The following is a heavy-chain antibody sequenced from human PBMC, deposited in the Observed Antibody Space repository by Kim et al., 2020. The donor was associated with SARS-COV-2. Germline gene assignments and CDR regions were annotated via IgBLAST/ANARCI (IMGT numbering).Heavy chain of an antibody. CDR3: ARGELEGGYYYGMDV. V-gene: IGHV3-48*02. J-gene: IGHJ6*02. CDR2: ISSSSSTI. CDR1: GFTFSSYS. Sequence: GGSLRLSCAASGFTFSSYSMNWVRQAPGKGLEWVSYISSSSSTIYYADSVKGRFTISRDNAKNSLYLQMNSLRDEDTAVYYCARGELEGGYYYGMDVWGQGTTVTVSS. D-gene: IGHD1-1*01.